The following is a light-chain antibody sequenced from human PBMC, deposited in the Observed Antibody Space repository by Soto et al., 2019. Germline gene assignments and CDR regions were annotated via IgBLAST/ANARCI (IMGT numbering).Light chain of an antibody. J-gene: IGKJ1*01. Sequence: EIVLTQSPDTLSLSAGERATLSCRASQSVSSNLAWYQHKPGQAPRLLIYGASNRATGIPDRFSGSASGTDSTLTISRLEPEDFAVYYCQQYGSSGTFGQGTKVDIK. CDR1: QSVSSN. V-gene: IGKV3-20*01. CDR2: GAS. CDR3: QQYGSSGT.